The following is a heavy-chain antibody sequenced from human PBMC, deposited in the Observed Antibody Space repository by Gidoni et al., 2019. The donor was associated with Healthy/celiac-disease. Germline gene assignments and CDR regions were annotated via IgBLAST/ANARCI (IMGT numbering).Heavy chain of an antibody. V-gene: IGHV3-30*01. D-gene: IGHD6-19*01. Sequence: LRGVAVISYDGSNKYYADSVKGRFTISRDNSKNTLYLQMNSLRAEDTAVYYCAREAAVAGIGFDYWGQGTLVTVSS. J-gene: IGHJ4*02. CDR2: ISYDGSNK. CDR3: AREAAVAGIGFDY.